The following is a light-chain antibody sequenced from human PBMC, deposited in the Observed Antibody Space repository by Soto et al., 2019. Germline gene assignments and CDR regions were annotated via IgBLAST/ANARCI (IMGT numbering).Light chain of an antibody. Sequence: DIQMTQSPSSLSASVGDRVTITCRASQTISTYLNWYQQKPGKAPRLLIYDASSLLSGVPSRFSGSGSATDFTLTIASLQPEDFSTYYCQQSDSTPYTVGQGTKVDSK. V-gene: IGKV1-39*01. CDR2: DAS. J-gene: IGKJ2*01. CDR3: QQSDSTPYT. CDR1: QTISTY.